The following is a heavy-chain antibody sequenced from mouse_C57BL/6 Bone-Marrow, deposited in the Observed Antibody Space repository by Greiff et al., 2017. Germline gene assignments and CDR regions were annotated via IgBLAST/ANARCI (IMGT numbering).Heavy chain of an antibody. J-gene: IGHJ4*01. V-gene: IGHV1-58*01. CDR2: IYIGNGYT. CDR1: GYTFTSYG. CDR3: ARGDGNYYAMDY. D-gene: IGHD2-1*01. Sequence: VQLQQSGAELVRPGSSVKMSCKASGYTFTSYGINWVKQRPGQGLEWIGYIYIGNGYTEYNEKFKGKATLTLDTSSITAYIQLSSLTSEAYAIYFCARGDGNYYAMDYWEQGTSVTVSS.